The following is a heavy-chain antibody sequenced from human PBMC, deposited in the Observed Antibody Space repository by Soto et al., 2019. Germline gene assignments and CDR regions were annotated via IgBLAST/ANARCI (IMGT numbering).Heavy chain of an antibody. J-gene: IGHJ6*02. CDR3: ARDMTPADVPVDPRGPPVYYYYGMDV. CDR1: GGTFSSYA. D-gene: IGHD3-16*01. Sequence: QVQLVQSGAEVKKPGSSVKVSCKASGGTFSSYAISWVRQAPGQGLEWMGGIIPIFGTANYAQKFQGRVTITADESTSTAYMELSSLRSEDTAVYYCARDMTPADVPVDPRGPPVYYYYGMDVWGQGTTVTVSS. V-gene: IGHV1-69*01. CDR2: IIPIFGTA.